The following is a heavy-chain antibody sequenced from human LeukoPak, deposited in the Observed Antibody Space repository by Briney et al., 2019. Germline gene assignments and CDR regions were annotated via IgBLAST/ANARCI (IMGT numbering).Heavy chain of an antibody. V-gene: IGHV1-24*01. CDR2: FDPEDGET. J-gene: IGHJ1*01. CDR1: GYALTELS. D-gene: IGHD1-26*01. Sequence: ASVKVSCKVSGYALTELSMHWVRQAPGKGLEWMGGFDPEDGETIYAQKFQGRVTMTEDTSTDTAYMELSSLRSEDTAVYYCATFRGSYNAEYFQHWGQGTLVTVSS. CDR3: ATFRGSYNAEYFQH.